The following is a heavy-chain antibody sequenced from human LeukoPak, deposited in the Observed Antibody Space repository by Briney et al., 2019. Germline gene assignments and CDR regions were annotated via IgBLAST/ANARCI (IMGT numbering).Heavy chain of an antibody. J-gene: IGHJ5*02. CDR1: GYTFTGYY. D-gene: IGHD1-26*01. V-gene: IGHV1-8*03. CDR3: ARGRSGVGATRNWFDP. CDR2: MNPNSGNT. Sequence: ASVKVSCKASGYTFTGYYIHWVRQAPGQGLEGMGWMNPNSGNTGYAQKFQGRVTITRNTSISTAYMELSSLRSEDTAVYYCARGRSGVGATRNWFDPWGQGTLVTVSS.